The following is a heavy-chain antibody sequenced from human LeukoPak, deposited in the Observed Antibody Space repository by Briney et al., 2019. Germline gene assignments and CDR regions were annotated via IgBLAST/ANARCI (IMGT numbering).Heavy chain of an antibody. D-gene: IGHD5-12*01. CDR3: ARGVGDSGYDY. J-gene: IGHJ4*02. CDR1: GYTFTSYD. Sequence: ASVNVSRKASGYTFTSYDINWVRQATGQGLEWMGWMNPNSGNTGYAQKFQGRATMTRNTSISTAYMELSSLRSEDTAVYYCARGVGDSGYDYWGQGTLVTVSS. V-gene: IGHV1-8*01. CDR2: MNPNSGNT.